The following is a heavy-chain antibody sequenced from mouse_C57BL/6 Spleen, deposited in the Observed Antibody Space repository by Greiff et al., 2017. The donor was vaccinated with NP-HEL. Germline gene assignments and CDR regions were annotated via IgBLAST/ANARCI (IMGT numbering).Heavy chain of an antibody. Sequence: EVKLVESGGGLVKPGGSLKLSCAASGFTFSSYTMSWVRQTPEKRLEWVATISGGGGNTYYPDSVKGRFTISRDNAKNTLYLQMSSLRSEETALYYCARHVYDYGSSLAYWGQGTLVTVSA. D-gene: IGHD1-1*01. CDR3: ARHVYDYGSSLAY. V-gene: IGHV5-9*01. CDR2: ISGGGGNT. CDR1: GFTFSSYT. J-gene: IGHJ3*01.